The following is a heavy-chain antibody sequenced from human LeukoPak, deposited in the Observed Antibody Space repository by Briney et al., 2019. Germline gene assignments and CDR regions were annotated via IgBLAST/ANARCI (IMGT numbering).Heavy chain of an antibody. J-gene: IGHJ3*02. CDR1: VVTFRSYS. D-gene: IGHD4-17*01. V-gene: IGHV3-48*04. Sequence: GGCLRLSCAASVVTFRSYSMNWVRQAPGKGLEWVSYISSSSSTIYYADSVKGRFTISRDNAKNSLYLQMNSLRAEDTAVYYCARGDYGDYEPHDAFDIWGQGTMVTVSS. CDR3: ARGDYGDYEPHDAFDI. CDR2: ISSSSSTI.